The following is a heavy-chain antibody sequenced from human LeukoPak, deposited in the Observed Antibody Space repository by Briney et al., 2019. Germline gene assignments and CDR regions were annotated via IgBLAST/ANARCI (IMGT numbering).Heavy chain of an antibody. V-gene: IGHV3-11*01. J-gene: IGHJ1*01. D-gene: IGHD2-15*01. CDR2: ISSSGSTI. CDR1: GFTFSDYY. Sequence: GGSLRLSCAASGFTFSDYYMSWIRQAPGKGLEWVSYISSSGSTIYYADSVKGRFTISRDNAKNSLYLQMNSLRAEDTAVYYCARGGPHLYCSGGSCPKYFQHWGQGTLVTVSS. CDR3: ARGGPHLYCSGGSCPKYFQH.